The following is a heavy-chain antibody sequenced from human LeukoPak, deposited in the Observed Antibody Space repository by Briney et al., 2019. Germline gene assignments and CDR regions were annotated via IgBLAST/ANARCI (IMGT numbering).Heavy chain of an antibody. V-gene: IGHV4-34*01. CDR1: GGSFSGYY. J-gene: IGHJ4*02. CDR2: INHSGST. D-gene: IGHD6-19*01. CDR3: ASSIAVAGGGVDY. Sequence: SETLSLTCAVYGGSFSGYYWSWIRQPPGKGLEWIGEINHSGSTNYNPSLKSRVTISVDTPKNQFSLKLSSVTAADTAVYYCASSIAVAGGGVDYWGQGTLVTVSS.